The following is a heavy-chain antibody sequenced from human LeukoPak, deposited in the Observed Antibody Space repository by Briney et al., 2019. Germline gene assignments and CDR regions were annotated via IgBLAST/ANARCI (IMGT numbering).Heavy chain of an antibody. CDR2: IYYSGST. J-gene: IGHJ3*02. Sequence: SETLSLTCTVSGGSISSSSYYWGWIRQPPGKGLEWIGSIYYSGSTDYNPSLKSRVTISLDTSKNQFSLKLSSVTAADTAVYYCARHDPIVGTPDAFDIWGQGTMVTVSS. D-gene: IGHD1-26*01. CDR3: ARHDPIVGTPDAFDI. V-gene: IGHV4-39*01. CDR1: GGSISSSSYY.